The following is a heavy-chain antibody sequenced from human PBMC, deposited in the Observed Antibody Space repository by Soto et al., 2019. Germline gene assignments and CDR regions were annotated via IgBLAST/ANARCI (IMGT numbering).Heavy chain of an antibody. D-gene: IGHD2-8*01. CDR1: GFTFSDYY. J-gene: IGHJ4*02. CDR2: ISSRSSTI. CDR3: ASGTNGAFCVD. Sequence: QVQLVESGGGLVKPGGSLKLSCAASGFTFSDYYMSWIRQAPGKGLEWVSYISSRSSTIFYADSVKGRFTISRDNVKNSLYLQMNSLSAEDTAGYYCASGTNGAFCVDWGPGILVTVSS. V-gene: IGHV3-11*01.